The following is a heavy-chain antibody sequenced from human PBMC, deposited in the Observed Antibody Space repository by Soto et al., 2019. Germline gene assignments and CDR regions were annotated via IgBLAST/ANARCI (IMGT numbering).Heavy chain of an antibody. J-gene: IGHJ4*02. Sequence: GGSLRLSCAASGFTFTNYAMTWSRQAPGKGLEWVSSLLRSGSTTYYADSVKGRFTISSDISANSLYLQMDSLRAEDTAVYYCAKDAVSGDGIWLLDSWGQGTVVTVSS. D-gene: IGHD4-17*01. V-gene: IGHV3-23*01. CDR2: LLRSGSTT. CDR3: AKDAVSGDGIWLLDS. CDR1: GFTFTNYA.